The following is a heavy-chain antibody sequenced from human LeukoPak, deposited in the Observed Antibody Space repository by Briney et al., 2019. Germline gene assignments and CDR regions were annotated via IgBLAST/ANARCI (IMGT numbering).Heavy chain of an antibody. CDR1: GFTFSSYA. CDR3: AREDGSQLDY. J-gene: IGHJ4*02. CDR2: ISSSGSST. D-gene: IGHD1-26*01. V-gene: IGHV3-48*03. Sequence: GGSLRLSCAASGFTFSSYAIAWVRQAPGKGLEWVSYISSSGSSTYYADSVKGRFTISRDNAKSSLCLQMDSLRAGDTAVYYCAREDGSQLDYWGRGTLVTVSS.